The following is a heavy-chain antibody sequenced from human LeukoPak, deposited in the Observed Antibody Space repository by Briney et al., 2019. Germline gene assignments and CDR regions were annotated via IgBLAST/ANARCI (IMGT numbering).Heavy chain of an antibody. V-gene: IGHV3-23*01. CDR1: GFTFSSYA. D-gene: IGHD3-22*01. Sequence: PRGSLRLSCAASGFTFSSYAMSWVRQAPGKGLELVSGISGSGGTTYYVDSVKGRFTISRDNSKNTLYLQLNSLRAEDTAIYYCAKDLTYYYDSTGYYFDYWGQGTLVTVSS. CDR2: ISGSGGTT. J-gene: IGHJ4*02. CDR3: AKDLTYYYDSTGYYFDY.